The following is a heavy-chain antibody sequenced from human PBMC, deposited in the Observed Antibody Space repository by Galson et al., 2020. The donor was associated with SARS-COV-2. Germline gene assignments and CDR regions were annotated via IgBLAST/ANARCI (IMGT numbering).Heavy chain of an antibody. CDR1: GGSISSSNW. D-gene: IGHD1-26*01. J-gene: IGHJ5*02. CDR3: ARGPYSGSYRWFDP. CDR2: IYHGGGT. Sequence: SETLSLTCAVSGGSISSSNWWSWVRQPPGKGLEWMGEIYHGGGTNYNPSLKSRVTISVDKPKSQFSLKLNSVTAADTAVYYCARGPYSGSYRWFDPWGQGTLVTVSS. V-gene: IGHV4-4*02.